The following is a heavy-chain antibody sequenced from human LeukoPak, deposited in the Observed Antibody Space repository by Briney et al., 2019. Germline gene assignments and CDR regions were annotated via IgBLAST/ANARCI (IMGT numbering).Heavy chain of an antibody. Sequence: GGSLRLYCAASGFTFSSYAMSWVRQAPGKGLEWVSAISGSGGSTYYADSVKGRFTISRDNSNNTLYLQMNSLGAEDTAVYYCAKDGMATISYYFDYWGQGTLVTVSS. CDR1: GFTFSSYA. D-gene: IGHD5-24*01. CDR3: AKDGMATISYYFDY. V-gene: IGHV3-23*01. CDR2: ISGSGGST. J-gene: IGHJ4*02.